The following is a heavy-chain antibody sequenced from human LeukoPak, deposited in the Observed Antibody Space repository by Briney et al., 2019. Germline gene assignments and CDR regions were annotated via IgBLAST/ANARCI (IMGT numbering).Heavy chain of an antibody. Sequence: ASVKVSCKASGYTFTSYYMHWVRQAPGQGLEWMGIINPSGGSTSYAQKFQGRVTMTRDTSTSTVYMELSSLRSEDTAVYYCARELVCSGGSCYFRYYYYGMDVWGQGTTVTVSS. CDR3: ARELVCSGGSCYFRYYYYGMDV. D-gene: IGHD2-15*01. J-gene: IGHJ6*02. CDR2: INPSGGST. CDR1: GYTFTSYY. V-gene: IGHV1-46*01.